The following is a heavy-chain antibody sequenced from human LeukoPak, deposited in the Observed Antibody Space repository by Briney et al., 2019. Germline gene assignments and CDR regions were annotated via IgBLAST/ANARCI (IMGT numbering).Heavy chain of an antibody. CDR1: GGSISSYY. D-gene: IGHD6-19*01. CDR2: IYYSGST. CDR3: ARHVRAVAGIGCWFDP. J-gene: IGHJ5*02. Sequence: PSETLSLTCTVSGGSISSYYWSWLRQPPGKGLEWIGYIYYSGSTNYNPSLKSRVTISVDTSKNQFSLKLTSVTAADTGVYYCARHVRAVAGIGCWFDPWGQGTLVTVSS. V-gene: IGHV4-59*01.